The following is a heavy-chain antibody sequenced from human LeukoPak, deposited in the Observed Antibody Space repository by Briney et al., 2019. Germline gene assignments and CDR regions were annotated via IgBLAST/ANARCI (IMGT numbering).Heavy chain of an antibody. D-gene: IGHD2-2*01. CDR3: ARKICSSTSCYHYYFDY. V-gene: IGHV1-69*13. Sequence: ASVKVSCKASGGTFSSYAISWVRQAPGQGLEWMGGIIPIFGTANYAQKFQGRVTITADESTSTAYMELSSLRSEDTAVNYCARKICSSTSCYHYYFDYWGQGTLVTVSS. CDR1: GGTFSSYA. CDR2: IIPIFGTA. J-gene: IGHJ4*02.